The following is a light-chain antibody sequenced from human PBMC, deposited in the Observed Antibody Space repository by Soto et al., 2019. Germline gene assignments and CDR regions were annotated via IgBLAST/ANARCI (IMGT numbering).Light chain of an antibody. J-gene: IGKJ5*01. V-gene: IGKV1-39*01. CDR1: QSISGY. CDR3: QQSYRTPAT. Sequence: DIQMTQSPSSLSASVGDRVSITCRASQSISGYLNWYQQRPGEAPKLLLFAATSLQTGVPTRFRGSGSGTVFTLTINSLRPEDFATYYCQQSYRTPATFGQGTRLEI. CDR2: AAT.